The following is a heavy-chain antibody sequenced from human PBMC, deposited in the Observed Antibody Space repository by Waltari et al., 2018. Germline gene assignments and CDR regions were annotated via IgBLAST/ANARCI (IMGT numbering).Heavy chain of an antibody. D-gene: IGHD5-12*01. Sequence: QLQLQESGPGLVKPSETLSLTCTVSGGSISSSSYYWGWIRQPPGKGLEWIGSIYYSGSPYYNPSLKGRVTISVDTSKNQFSLKLSSVTAADTAVYYCARLDSGYDFFGSYYYGMDVWGQGTTVTVSS. CDR3: ARLDSGYDFFGSYYYGMDV. CDR1: GGSISSSSYY. J-gene: IGHJ6*02. V-gene: IGHV4-39*07. CDR2: IYYSGSP.